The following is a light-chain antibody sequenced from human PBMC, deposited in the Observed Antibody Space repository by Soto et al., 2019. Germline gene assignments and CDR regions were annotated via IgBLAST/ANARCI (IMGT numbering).Light chain of an antibody. J-gene: IGKJ1*01. CDR1: QSISGY. CDR2: AAS. Sequence: DIQMTQSPSSLSASVGDRVTITCRASQSISGYLNWYQQKPGKAPNLLIYAASSLQSGVPSRFSGSGSGTEFTLTISSLQPDDVATYYCQKYNSAPRTFGQGTKVDIK. V-gene: IGKV1-39*01. CDR3: QKYNSAPRT.